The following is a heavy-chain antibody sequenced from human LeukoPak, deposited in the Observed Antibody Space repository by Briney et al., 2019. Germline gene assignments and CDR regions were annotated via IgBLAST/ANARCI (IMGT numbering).Heavy chain of an antibody. V-gene: IGHV4-38-2*02. CDR3: ARVTGYMIEDYFDY. J-gene: IGHJ4*02. CDR2: IHHSGST. Sequence: SETLSLTCTLSGYSITSGFYWAWIRQTPGKGLEWIGSIHHSGSTYYNPSLKSRVTISVDTSKNQFSLKLSSVTAADTAVYYCARVTGYMIEDYFDYWGQGTLVTVSS. D-gene: IGHD3-22*01. CDR1: GYSITSGFY.